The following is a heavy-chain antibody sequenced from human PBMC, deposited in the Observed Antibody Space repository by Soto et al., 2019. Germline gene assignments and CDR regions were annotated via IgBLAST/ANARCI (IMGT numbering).Heavy chain of an antibody. Sequence: QITLKESGPTLVKPTQTLTLTCTFSGFSLSTSGVGVGWIRQPPGKALEWLALIYWDDDKRYSPSLKSRLTITKDTSKSQGVLTMTNMDPVDTATYYCAHSQSSGSYYLYFDPWGQGTLVTVSS. D-gene: IGHD3-10*01. CDR1: GFSLSTSGVG. V-gene: IGHV2-5*02. J-gene: IGHJ5*02. CDR3: AHSQSSGSYYLYFDP. CDR2: IYWDDDK.